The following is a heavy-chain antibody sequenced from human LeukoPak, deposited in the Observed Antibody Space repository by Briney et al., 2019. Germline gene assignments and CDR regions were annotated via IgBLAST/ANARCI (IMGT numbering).Heavy chain of an antibody. D-gene: IGHD3-16*01. CDR3: ARGVGI. J-gene: IGHJ3*02. CDR1: GFIFSSYS. V-gene: IGHV3-21*04. CDR2: LSSSSSDI. Sequence: PGGSLRLSCAASGFIFSSYSMNWVRQAPGKGLEWVSSLSSSSSDIYYADSVKGRFTISRDNAKNSLYLQMNSLRAEDTAVYYCARGVGIWGQGTMVTVSS.